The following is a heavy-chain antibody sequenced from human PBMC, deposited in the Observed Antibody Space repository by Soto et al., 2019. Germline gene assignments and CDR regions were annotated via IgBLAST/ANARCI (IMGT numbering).Heavy chain of an antibody. V-gene: IGHV5-51*01. J-gene: IGHJ3*02. D-gene: IGHD1-1*01. CDR1: GYRFTSYW. Sequence: GDSLTISCKASGYRFTSYWMVWVRQMTGKGLEWMGIIYPGDSDTRYSPSFKGQVTISADKSISTAYLQWSSLKASDTAMDYLARHLEPGEYALDIWGQGTMVTV. CDR2: IYPGDSDT. CDR3: ARHLEPGEYALDI.